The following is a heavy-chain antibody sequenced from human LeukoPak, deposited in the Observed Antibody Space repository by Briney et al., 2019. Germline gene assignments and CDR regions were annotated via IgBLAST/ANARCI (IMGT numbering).Heavy chain of an antibody. Sequence: ASVKVSCKASGYTFTGYYMHWVRQAPGQGLEWMGWINPNSGGTNYAQKFQGRVTMTRDTSISTVYMELSSLRSEDTAVYYCARDGLYDFWSGYYRYFDYWGQGTLVTVSP. D-gene: IGHD3-3*01. CDR1: GYTFTGYY. CDR2: INPNSGGT. V-gene: IGHV1-2*02. CDR3: ARDGLYDFWSGYYRYFDY. J-gene: IGHJ4*02.